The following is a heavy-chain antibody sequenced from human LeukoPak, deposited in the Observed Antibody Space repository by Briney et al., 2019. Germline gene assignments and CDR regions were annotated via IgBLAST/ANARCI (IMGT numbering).Heavy chain of an antibody. CDR3: ARDLFLGARTFDY. CDR2: ISSSGSTI. CDR1: GFTFSSYE. J-gene: IGHJ4*02. V-gene: IGHV3-48*03. Sequence: GSLRLSCAAPGFTFSSYEMNWVRQAPGKGLEWVSYISSSGSTIYYANSVKGRFTISRDNAKNSLYLQMNSLRAEDTAVYYCARDLFLGARTFDYWGQGTLVTVSS. D-gene: IGHD1-26*01.